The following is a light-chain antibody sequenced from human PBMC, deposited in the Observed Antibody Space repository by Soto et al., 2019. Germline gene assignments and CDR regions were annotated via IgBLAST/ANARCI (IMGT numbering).Light chain of an antibody. J-gene: IGKJ3*01. CDR3: QQSYSSPFT. CDR1: QSISTF. Sequence: DIQMTQSPSSLSASVGDRVTITCRASQSISTFLNWYQQKPGKAPTLLIYTASSLQSGVPSRFSGSGSGTDFTLTVSSLQPEDFATYYCQQSYSSPFTFGPGTKVEIK. CDR2: TAS. V-gene: IGKV1-39*01.